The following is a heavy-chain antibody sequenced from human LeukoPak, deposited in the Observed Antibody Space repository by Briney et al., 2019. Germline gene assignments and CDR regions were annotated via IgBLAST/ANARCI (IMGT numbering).Heavy chain of an antibody. Sequence: GEAQNTSCKGSGYSFTSYWIGWVRPIPGKGLEWMWIIYPGDSATRYSPSLQGQITISADKSIRTAYLQWSSLQASATAMYYATRRSRDGSNTDYWGEGTLVTVSS. CDR2: IYPGDSAT. J-gene: IGHJ4*02. V-gene: IGHV5-51*01. D-gene: IGHD5-24*01. CDR3: TRRSRDGSNTDY. CDR1: GYSFTSYW.